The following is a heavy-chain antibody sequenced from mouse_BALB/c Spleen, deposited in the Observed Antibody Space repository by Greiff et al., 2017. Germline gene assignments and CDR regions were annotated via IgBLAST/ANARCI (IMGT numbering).Heavy chain of an antibody. J-gene: IGHJ2*01. CDR2: ISSGSSTI. Sequence: EVKLVESGGGLVQPGGSRKLSCAASGFTFSSFGMHWVRQAPEKGLEWVAYISSGSSTIYYADTVKGRFTISRDNPKNTLFLQMTSLRSEDTAMYYCASDGNLDYWGQGTTLTVSS. CDR3: ASDGNLDY. CDR1: GFTFSSFG. V-gene: IGHV5-17*02. D-gene: IGHD2-1*01.